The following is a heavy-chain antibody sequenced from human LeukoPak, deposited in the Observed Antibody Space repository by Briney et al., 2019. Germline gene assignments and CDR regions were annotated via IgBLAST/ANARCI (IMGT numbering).Heavy chain of an antibody. CDR2: ISYDGSNK. J-gene: IGHJ4*02. CDR1: GFTFSSYA. Sequence: GRSLRLSCAASGFTFSSYAMHWVRQAPGKRLEWVAVISYDGSNKYYADSVKGRFTISRDNSKNTLYLQMNSLRAEDTAVYYCARGLGATVRLDYWGQGTLVTVSS. V-gene: IGHV3-30-3*01. CDR3: ARGLGATVRLDY. D-gene: IGHD1-26*01.